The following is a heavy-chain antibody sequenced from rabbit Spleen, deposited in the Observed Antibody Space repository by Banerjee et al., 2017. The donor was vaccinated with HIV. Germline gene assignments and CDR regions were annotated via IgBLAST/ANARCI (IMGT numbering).Heavy chain of an antibody. Sequence: QSLEESGGGLVQPGGSLKLSCKASGFDFSTYGVSWVRQAPGKGLEWIGYIDPVFGITYYANWVNGRFSISSHNAQNTLFLQLNSLTAADTATYFCVREVAAKFGLWGPGTLVTVS. CDR1: GFDFSTYG. J-gene: IGHJ4*01. CDR3: VREVAAKFGL. V-gene: IGHV1S7*01. CDR2: IDPVFGIT. D-gene: IGHD4-1*01.